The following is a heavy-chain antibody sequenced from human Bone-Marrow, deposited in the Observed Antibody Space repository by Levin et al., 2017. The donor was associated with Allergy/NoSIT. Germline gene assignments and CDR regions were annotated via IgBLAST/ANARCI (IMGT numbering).Heavy chain of an antibody. Sequence: VASVKVSCKTSGYNFTTYGVGWVRQAPGQGLEWMGWVSPFNGNSYYAQKFRGRVTLTTDTSSTTAFMELRTLTSSDTAVYYCARGGQQWLADYYYYGLDIWGQGTTVTVSS. V-gene: IGHV1-18*01. J-gene: IGHJ6*02. CDR3: ARGGQQWLADYYYYGLDI. D-gene: IGHD6-19*01. CDR2: VSPFNGNS. CDR1: GYNFTTYG.